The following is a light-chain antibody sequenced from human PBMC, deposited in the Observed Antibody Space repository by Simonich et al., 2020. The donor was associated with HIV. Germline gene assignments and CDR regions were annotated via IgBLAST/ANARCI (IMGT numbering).Light chain of an antibody. CDR3: QQYYSTPPT. J-gene: IGKJ1*01. CDR2: WAS. CDR1: RTILYSSNNKNY. V-gene: IGKV4-1*01. Sequence: DIVMTQSPDSLAVSLGESATINCKSSRTILYSSNNKNYLAWYQQKPGQPPKLLIYWASTRESVVPDRFSASGSGTDFTLTISSLQAEDVAVYSCQQYYSTPPTFGQGTKVEIK.